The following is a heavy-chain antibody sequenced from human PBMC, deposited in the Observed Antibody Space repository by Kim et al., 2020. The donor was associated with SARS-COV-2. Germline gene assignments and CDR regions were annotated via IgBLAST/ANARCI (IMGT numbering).Heavy chain of an antibody. V-gene: IGHV4-39*01. CDR3: ARRGYYYDSSGYYGPFDY. D-gene: IGHD3-22*01. CDR2: IYYSGST. J-gene: IGHJ4*02. Sequence: SETLSLTCTVSGGSISSSSYYWGWIRQPPGKGLEWIGSIYYSGSTYYNPSLKSRVTISVDTSKNQFSLKLSSVTAADTAVYYCARRGYYYDSSGYYGPFDYWGQGTLVTVSS. CDR1: GGSISSSSYY.